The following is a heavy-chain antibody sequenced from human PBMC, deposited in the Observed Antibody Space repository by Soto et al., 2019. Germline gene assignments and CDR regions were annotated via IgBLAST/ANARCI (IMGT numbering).Heavy chain of an antibody. CDR1: GFIFSSYA. V-gene: IGHV3-30-3*01. J-gene: IGHJ6*02. CDR2: IPDDGSTK. CDR3: ARRSSRWASCPHYYGMDV. D-gene: IGHD6-13*01. Sequence: QVQLVESGGGVVQPGRSLRLSCAASGFIFSSYAMHWVRQAPGKGLEWVSVIPDDGSTKYYADSVKCRFTISRDNSKNKLYLHSISLRAEATSLCSSARRSSRWASCPHYYGMDVWGQGTTVTVSS.